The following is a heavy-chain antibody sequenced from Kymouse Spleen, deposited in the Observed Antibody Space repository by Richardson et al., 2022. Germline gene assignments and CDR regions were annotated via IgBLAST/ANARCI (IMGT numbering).Heavy chain of an antibody. CDR2: ISWNSGSI. V-gene: IGHV3-9*01. CDR3: AKVTTVNYYYGMDV. Sequence: EVQLVESGGGLVQPGRSLRLSCAASGFTFDDYAMHWVRQAPGKGLEWVSGISWNSGSIGYADSVKGRFTISRDNAKNSLYLQMNSLRAEDTALYYCAKVTTVNYYYGMDVWGQGTTVTVSS. D-gene: IGHD4-11,IGHD4-11*01. J-gene: IGHJ6*02. CDR1: GFTFDDYA.